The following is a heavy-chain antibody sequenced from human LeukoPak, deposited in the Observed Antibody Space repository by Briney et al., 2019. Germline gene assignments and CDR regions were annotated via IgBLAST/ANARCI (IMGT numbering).Heavy chain of an antibody. Sequence: SETLSLTCTASGGSINSGLYYWSWIRQSAGQGLEWIGRVYSSGSTNYNPSLKGRVTISVDTLKNQFSLMVRSVTAADTAVYYCASEGRGPVIYNWFDSWGQGVLVTVSS. CDR1: GGSINSGLYY. D-gene: IGHD3-10*01. CDR3: ASEGRGPVIYNWFDS. CDR2: VYSSGST. V-gene: IGHV4-61*02. J-gene: IGHJ5*01.